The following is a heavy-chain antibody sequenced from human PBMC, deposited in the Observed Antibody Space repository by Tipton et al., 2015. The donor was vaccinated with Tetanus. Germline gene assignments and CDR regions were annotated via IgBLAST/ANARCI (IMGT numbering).Heavy chain of an antibody. Sequence: TLSLTCAVSGGSFSDSYWSWIRQLPGKGLEWIGEINHSGTTYYNPSLKSRVTISVDTSKNRVSLKLNSVTAADTAVYYCARGSKGSTAWFPDHYGMDVWGQGTTVTVSS. J-gene: IGHJ6*02. CDR1: GGSFSDSY. D-gene: IGHD6-19*01. CDR2: INHSGTT. V-gene: IGHV4-34*01. CDR3: ARGSKGSTAWFPDHYGMDV.